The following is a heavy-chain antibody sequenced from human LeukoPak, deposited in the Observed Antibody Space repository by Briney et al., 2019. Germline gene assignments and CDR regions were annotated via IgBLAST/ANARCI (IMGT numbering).Heavy chain of an antibody. CDR2: ISGSDGST. CDR3: AKDGYYYDSSEGYYFDY. D-gene: IGHD3-22*01. CDR1: GFTFSSYA. J-gene: IGHJ4*02. Sequence: GGSLRLSCAASGFTFSSYAMSWVRQAPGKGLEWVSAISGSDGSTYYADSVKGRFTISRDNSKNTLYLQMNSLRAEDTAVYYCAKDGYYYDSSEGYYFDYWGQGTLVTVSS. V-gene: IGHV3-23*01.